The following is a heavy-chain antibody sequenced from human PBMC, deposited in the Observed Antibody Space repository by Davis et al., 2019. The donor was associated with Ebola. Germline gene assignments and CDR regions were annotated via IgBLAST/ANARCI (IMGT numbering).Heavy chain of an antibody. D-gene: IGHD6-13*01. CDR3: VKEGSSSWSLYYYYGMDV. CDR2: ISSNGGST. V-gene: IGHV3-64D*06. J-gene: IGHJ6*02. CDR1: GFTFSSYA. Sequence: GGSLRLSCSASGFTFSSYAMHWVRQAPGKGLEYVSAISSNGGSTYYADSVKGRFTISRDNSKNTLYLQMSSLRAEGTAVYYCVKEGSSSWSLYYYYGMDVWGQGTTVTVSS.